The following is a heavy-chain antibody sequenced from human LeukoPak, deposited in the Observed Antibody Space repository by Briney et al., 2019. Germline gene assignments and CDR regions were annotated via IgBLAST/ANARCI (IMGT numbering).Heavy chain of an antibody. D-gene: IGHD1-1*01. J-gene: IGHJ4*02. CDR3: AKGPSWKDPRYFDY. CDR1: GFTFSSYG. V-gene: IGHV3-30*18. Sequence: GGSLRLSCAASGFTFSSYGMHWVRQAPGKGLEWVAVISYDGSNKYYADSVKGRFTISRDNSKNTLYLQMNSLRAEDTAVYYCAKGPSWKDPRYFDYWGQGTLVTVYS. CDR2: ISYDGSNK.